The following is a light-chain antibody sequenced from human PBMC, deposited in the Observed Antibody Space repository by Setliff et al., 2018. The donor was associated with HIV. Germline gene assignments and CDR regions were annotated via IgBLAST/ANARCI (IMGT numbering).Light chain of an antibody. CDR2: EVS. CDR1: SSDIGSWNF. CDR3: NSYTAASTQV. Sequence: QSALTQPASVSGSPGQSITISCTGRSSDIGSWNFVSWYQQHPGKAPKLLLYEVSNRPSGVSVRFSGSKSGNTASLTISGLQAEDEADYYCNSYTAASTQVFGGGTKVTVL. V-gene: IGLV2-14*01. J-gene: IGLJ3*02.